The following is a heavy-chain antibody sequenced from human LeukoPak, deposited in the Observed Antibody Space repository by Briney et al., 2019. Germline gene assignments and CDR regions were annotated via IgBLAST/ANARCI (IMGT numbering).Heavy chain of an antibody. Sequence: ASVTVSLKFSGYTLTELSMHWVRQPPGKGLDWMGGFDPEDGETIYAQKFQGRVTMTEDTSTDTAYMELSSLRSEDTAVYYCATRAAAAGTGMDVWGQGTTVTVSS. CDR3: ATRAAAAGTGMDV. J-gene: IGHJ6*02. CDR1: GYTLTELS. CDR2: FDPEDGET. D-gene: IGHD6-13*01. V-gene: IGHV1-24*01.